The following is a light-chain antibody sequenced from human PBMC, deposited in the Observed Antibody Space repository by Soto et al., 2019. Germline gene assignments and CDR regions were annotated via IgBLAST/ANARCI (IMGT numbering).Light chain of an antibody. Sequence: EIVLTQSPATLSLSPGETATLSCRASQSVSTYLVWYQQKPGQVPRLLIYDTSNRATGIPARFSGSGSGTDFTLTVSSLEPEDFATYYCLQRAKWSVTFGGGTKVEIK. J-gene: IGKJ4*01. V-gene: IGKV3-11*01. CDR1: QSVSTY. CDR3: LQRAKWSVT. CDR2: DTS.